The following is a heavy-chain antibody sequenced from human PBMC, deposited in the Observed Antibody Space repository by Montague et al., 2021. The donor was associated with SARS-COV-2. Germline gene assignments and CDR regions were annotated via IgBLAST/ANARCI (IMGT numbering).Heavy chain of an antibody. Sequence: SETLSLTCAVHGGSFSTYSWNWIRQPPGPGLEWIGEIHHGGSTNYNPSLKSRVTISADTSKTQFSLKLTSVAAADTAVYYCARLSDGVVPSPILGVGPYYAYYDIDVWGKGTTVTVSS. D-gene: IGHD3-10*01. CDR2: IHHGGST. J-gene: IGHJ6*03. CDR3: ARLSDGVVPSPILGVGPYYAYYDIDV. V-gene: IGHV4-34*01. CDR1: GGSFSTYS.